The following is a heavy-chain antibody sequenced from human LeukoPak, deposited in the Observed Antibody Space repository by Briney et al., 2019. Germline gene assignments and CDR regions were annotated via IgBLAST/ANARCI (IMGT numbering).Heavy chain of an antibody. V-gene: IGHV3-23*01. CDR3: AKDMQTWPRFPDY. Sequence: GGSLRLSCAASGFTFSSYAMSWVRQALGKGLEWVSAISGSGGSTYYADSVKGRFTISRDNSKNTLYLQMNGLRVEDTAVYYCAKDMQTWPRFPDYWGQGTLVTVSS. J-gene: IGHJ4*02. CDR2: ISGSGGST. CDR1: GFTFSSYA. D-gene: IGHD5-12*01.